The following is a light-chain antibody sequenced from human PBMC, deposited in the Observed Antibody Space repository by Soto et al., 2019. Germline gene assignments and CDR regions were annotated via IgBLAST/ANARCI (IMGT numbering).Light chain of an antibody. V-gene: IGLV2-23*03. CDR3: CSYAGISTFVV. CDR1: SSDVGSYKL. J-gene: IGLJ2*01. CDR2: EGS. Sequence: QSALTQPASVSGSPGQSITISCTGTSSDVGSYKLVSWYQQHPGKAPKLMIYEGSKRPSGVSNRFSGSKSGNTASLTISGLQAEDEADYYCCSYAGISTFVVFGGGTQLTVL.